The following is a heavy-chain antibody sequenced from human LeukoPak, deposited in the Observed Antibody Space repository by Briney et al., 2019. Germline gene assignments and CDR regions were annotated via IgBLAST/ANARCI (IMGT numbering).Heavy chain of an antibody. CDR2: IRYDGTKK. V-gene: IGHV3-30*02. D-gene: IGHD3-10*01. J-gene: IGHJ4*02. CDR1: GFTFSDYG. Sequence: GGSLGLSRVAAGFTFSDYGMHWVRQAPGKGLEWVAFIRYDGTKKYYADSVKGRFTISRDDSKNTVYLQMYSLRPEDTAVYYCAKASGRSAFGLDYWGQGTLVTVFS. CDR3: AKASGRSAFGLDY.